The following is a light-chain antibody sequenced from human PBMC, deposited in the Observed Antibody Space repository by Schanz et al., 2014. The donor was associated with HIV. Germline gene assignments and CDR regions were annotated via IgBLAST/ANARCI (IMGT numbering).Light chain of an antibody. Sequence: QSALTQPPSVSGSPGQSVTISCTGTSSDIGTYNLVSWYQQHPGKAPKLIIYDVSNRPSGVSSRFSGSKSGNTASLTISGLQAEDEADYYCCSYTTTSTYVFGAGTKLTVL. CDR1: SSDIGTYNL. J-gene: IGLJ1*01. V-gene: IGLV2-14*03. CDR3: CSYTTTSTYV. CDR2: DVS.